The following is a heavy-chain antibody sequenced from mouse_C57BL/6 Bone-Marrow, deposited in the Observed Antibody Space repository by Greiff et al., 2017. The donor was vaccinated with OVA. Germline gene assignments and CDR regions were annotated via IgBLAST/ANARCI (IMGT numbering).Heavy chain of an antibody. D-gene: IGHD4-1*01. V-gene: IGHV1-53*01. Sequence: QVQLQQPGTELVKPGASVKLSCKASGYTFTSYWMHWVKQRPGQGLEWIGNINPSNGGTNYNEKFKSKATLTVDKSSSTAYMQLSRLTAEDAAVYDCARELGYYAMDYWGQGTSVTVSS. CDR1: GYTFTSYW. CDR3: ARELGYYAMDY. J-gene: IGHJ4*01. CDR2: INPSNGGT.